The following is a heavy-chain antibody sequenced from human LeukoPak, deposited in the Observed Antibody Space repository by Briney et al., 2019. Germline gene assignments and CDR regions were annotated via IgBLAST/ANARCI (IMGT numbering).Heavy chain of an antibody. CDR1: GYSXTSYY. CDR2: INPSGGYT. CDR3: ARSYYYDTSGYYVLGDY. J-gene: IGHJ4*02. V-gene: IGHV1-46*01. D-gene: IGHD3-22*01. Sequence: GASVKVSCKASGYSXTSYYMHWVRQAPGQGXEWMGVINPSGGYTNYAQKFQGRVTMTRDTSTSTVYMELSSLRSEDTAVYYCARSYYYDTSGYYVLGDYWGQGTLVTVSS.